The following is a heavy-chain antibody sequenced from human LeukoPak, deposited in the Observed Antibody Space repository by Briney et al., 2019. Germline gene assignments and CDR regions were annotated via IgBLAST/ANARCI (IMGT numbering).Heavy chain of an antibody. V-gene: IGHV3-30*18. CDR3: AKVSYYYGSGSPWEEDV. Sequence: PGRSLRLSCAASAFTFSSYGMHWVRQAPGKGLEWVAVISYDGSNKYYADSVKGRFTISRDNSKNTLYLQMNSLRAEDTAVYYCAKVSYYYGSGSPWEEDVWGKGTTVTVSS. D-gene: IGHD3-10*01. J-gene: IGHJ6*04. CDR1: AFTFSSYG. CDR2: ISYDGSNK.